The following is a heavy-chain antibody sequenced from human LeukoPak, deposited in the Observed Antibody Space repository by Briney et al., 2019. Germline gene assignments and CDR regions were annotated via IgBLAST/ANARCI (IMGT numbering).Heavy chain of an antibody. J-gene: IGHJ6*02. CDR2: MNPHSGGT. CDR1: GYTXTAYY. CDR3: ARAERTVSGLDV. Sequence: ASVKVSCKASGYTXTAYYIHWVRQAPGQGLEWMGWMNPHSGGTNYAQKFRARVSMTTDTTINTAYLELTGLTSDDTALYYCARAERTVSGLDVWGQGTTVTVSS. D-gene: IGHD2-2*01. V-gene: IGHV1-2*02.